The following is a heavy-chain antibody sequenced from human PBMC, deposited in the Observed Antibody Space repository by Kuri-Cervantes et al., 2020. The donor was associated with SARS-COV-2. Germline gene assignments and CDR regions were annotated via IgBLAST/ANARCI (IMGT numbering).Heavy chain of an antibody. Sequence: GESLKISCAASGFTFSSYAMHWVRQAPGKGLEWVAVISYDGSKKYYADSVKGRFTISRDHSKSTLYLPMYNLRAEDTAVYYCARGLRKYYFDYWGQGTLVTVSS. D-gene: IGHD1-14*01. CDR2: ISYDGSKK. CDR1: GFTFSSYA. CDR3: ARGLRKYYFDY. J-gene: IGHJ4*02. V-gene: IGHV3-30-3*01.